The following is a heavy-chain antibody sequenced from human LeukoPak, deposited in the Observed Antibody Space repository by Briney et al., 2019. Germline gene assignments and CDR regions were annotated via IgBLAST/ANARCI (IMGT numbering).Heavy chain of an antibody. CDR2: ISSSSRYI. Sequence: GGSLRLSCAASGLTFRIYSMNWVRQAPGKGLEWVSSISSSSRYIYYADSVKGRFTISRDNAKNSLYLQMNSLRAEDTAVYYCARGCPFSTNGVCYTQALGIWGQGTLVTVSS. CDR1: GLTFRIYS. J-gene: IGHJ4*02. CDR3: ARGCPFSTNGVCYTQALGI. D-gene: IGHD2-8*01. V-gene: IGHV3-21*01.